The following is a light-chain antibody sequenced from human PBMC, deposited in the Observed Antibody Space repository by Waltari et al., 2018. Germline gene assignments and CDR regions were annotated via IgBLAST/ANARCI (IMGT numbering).Light chain of an antibody. CDR2: RAS. V-gene: IGKV3-20*01. J-gene: IGKJ1*01. CDR1: QSVGSSN. CDR3: QQHGTLPAT. Sequence: IVLTQSPGTASLSPGERVTLSCRPSQSVGSSNLAGHQQKPGQAPRLIIYRASSRATSSPDRCSGSGSGTDFSLTISRLEPEDFAVYYCQQHGTLPATFGQGTKVEIK.